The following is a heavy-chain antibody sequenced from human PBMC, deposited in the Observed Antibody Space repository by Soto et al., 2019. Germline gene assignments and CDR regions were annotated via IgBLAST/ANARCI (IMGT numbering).Heavy chain of an antibody. CDR3: ARRDTSGFLRYFDN. CDR2: ISAYNGNT. Sequence: ASVKVSCKASGYTFTSYGISWVRQAPGQGLEWMGWISAYNGNTNYAQKFRGKVTITADKSTGTAYMELSSLRSEDTALYYCARRDTSGFLRYFDNWGQGTQVTVSS. V-gene: IGHV1-18*04. D-gene: IGHD3-3*01. J-gene: IGHJ4*02. CDR1: GYTFTSYG.